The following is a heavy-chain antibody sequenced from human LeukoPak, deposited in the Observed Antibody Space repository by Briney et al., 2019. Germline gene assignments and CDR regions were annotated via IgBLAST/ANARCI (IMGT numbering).Heavy chain of an antibody. V-gene: IGHV3-11*04. D-gene: IGHD3-22*01. J-gene: IGHJ4*02. CDR1: GFTFSDYY. CDR3: ARAGLDSSGQHPHDY. CDR2: ISSSGSTI. Sequence: GGSLRLSCAASGFTFSDYYMSWIRQAPGKGLEWVSYISSSGSTIYYADSVKGRFTISRDNAKNSLYLQMNGLRGEDTAVYYCARAGLDSSGQHPHDYWGQGTLVTVSS.